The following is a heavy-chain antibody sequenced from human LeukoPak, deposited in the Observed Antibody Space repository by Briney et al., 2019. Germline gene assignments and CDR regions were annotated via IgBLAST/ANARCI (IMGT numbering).Heavy chain of an antibody. CDR1: GGSFSGYY. CDR2: INHSGST. D-gene: IGHD3-3*01. CDR3: ARHEGGHTIFGVVIWFDP. Sequence: PSETLSLTCAVYGGSFSGYYWSWIRQPPGKGLEWIGEINHSGSTNYNPSLKSRVTISVDTSKNQFSLKLSSVTAADTAVYYCARHEGGHTIFGVVIWFDPWGQGTLVTVSS. V-gene: IGHV4-34*01. J-gene: IGHJ5*02.